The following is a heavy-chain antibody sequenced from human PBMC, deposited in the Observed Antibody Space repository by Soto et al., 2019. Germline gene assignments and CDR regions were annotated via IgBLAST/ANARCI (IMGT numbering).Heavy chain of an antibody. CDR3: ARGGYSGRSLTWGYYYYYGMDV. Sequence: SETLSLTCTVSGGSISSGDYYWSWIRQPPGKGLEWIGYIYYSGSTYYNPSLKSRVTISVDTSKNQFSLKLSSVTAADTAVYYCARGGYSGRSLTWGYYYYYGMDVWGQGTTVSVSS. CDR1: GGSISSGDYY. CDR2: IYYSGST. J-gene: IGHJ6*02. V-gene: IGHV4-30-4*01. D-gene: IGHD1-26*01.